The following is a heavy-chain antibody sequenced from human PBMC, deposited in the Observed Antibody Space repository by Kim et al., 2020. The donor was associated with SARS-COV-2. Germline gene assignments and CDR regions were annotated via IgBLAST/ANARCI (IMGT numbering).Heavy chain of an antibody. J-gene: IGHJ6*02. CDR2: ISYDGSNK. D-gene: IGHD3-3*01. V-gene: IGHV3-30*18. Sequence: GGSLRLSCAASGFTSSSYGMHWVRQAPGKGLEWVAVISYDGSNKYYADSVKGRFTISRDNSKNTLYLQMNSLRAEDTAVYYCAKDAKYYDFWSGYFPNPAVYYYYYYGMDVWGQGTTVTVSS. CDR3: AKDAKYYDFWSGYFPNPAVYYYYYYGMDV. CDR1: GFTSSSYG.